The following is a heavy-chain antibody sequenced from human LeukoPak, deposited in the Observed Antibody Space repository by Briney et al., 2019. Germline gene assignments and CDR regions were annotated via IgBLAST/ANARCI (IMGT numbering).Heavy chain of an antibody. Sequence: GGSLRLSCTTSGFNFRAYWMGWVRQAPGKGLEWVANIHQHGSKENYVDSVKGRFTISRDNSKNTLYLQMNSLRAEDTAVYYCARGPSGGGPYYFDYWGQGTLVTVSS. J-gene: IGHJ4*02. CDR1: GFNFRAYW. CDR3: ARGPSGGGPYYFDY. D-gene: IGHD3-16*01. CDR2: IHQHGSKE. V-gene: IGHV3-7*01.